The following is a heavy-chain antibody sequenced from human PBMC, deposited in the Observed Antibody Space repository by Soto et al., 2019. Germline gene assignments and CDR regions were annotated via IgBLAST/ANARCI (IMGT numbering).Heavy chain of an antibody. CDR1: GGSISRYF. CDR2: IFYTGST. Sequence: SETLSLTCTVSGGSISRYFWSWIRQSPGKGLEWIGYIFYTGSTTYNPSLKSRVTISIDTSKNQFSLKLSSLTAADTAVYYCAHFSDLEWFDPWGQGTLVTVSS. CDR3: AHFSDLEWFDP. J-gene: IGHJ5*02. V-gene: IGHV4-59*01. D-gene: IGHD2-21*01.